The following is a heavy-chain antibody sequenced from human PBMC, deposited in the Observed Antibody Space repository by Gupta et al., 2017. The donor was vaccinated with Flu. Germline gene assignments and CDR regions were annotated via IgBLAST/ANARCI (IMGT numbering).Heavy chain of an antibody. V-gene: IGHV4-39*02. Sequence: LQLQESGPGLVKPSETLSLTCTVSGGSISSSSYYWGWIRQLPGKGLEWIGSIYYSGSTYYNPSLKSRVTISVDTTKNQFSLKLSSVTAADTAVYDCAREGQYKMRNWGQGTRVTVSS. CDR2: IYYSGST. CDR1: GGSISSSSYY. CDR3: AREGQYKMRN. D-gene: IGHD1-1*01. J-gene: IGHJ4*02.